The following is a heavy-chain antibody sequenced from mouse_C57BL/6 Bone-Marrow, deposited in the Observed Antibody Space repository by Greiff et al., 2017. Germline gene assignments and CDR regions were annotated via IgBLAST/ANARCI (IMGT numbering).Heavy chain of an antibody. CDR3: ALQGTTTGSSAYAMDY. CDR1: GFSLTSYG. J-gene: IGHJ4*01. D-gene: IGHD1-1*01. Sequence: VMLVESGPGLVAPSQSLSITCTVSGFSLTSYGVHWVRQPPGKGLEWLVVIWSDGSTTYNSALKSRLSISKDNSKSQVFLKMNSLQTDDTAMYYCALQGTTTGSSAYAMDYWGQGTSVTVSS. CDR2: IWSDGST. V-gene: IGHV2-6*03.